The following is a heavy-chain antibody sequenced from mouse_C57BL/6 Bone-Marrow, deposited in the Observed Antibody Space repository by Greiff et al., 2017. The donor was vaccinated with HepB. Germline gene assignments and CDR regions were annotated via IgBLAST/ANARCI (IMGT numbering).Heavy chain of an antibody. J-gene: IGHJ3*01. Sequence: QVQLQQSGPGLVQPSQSLSITCTVSGFSLTSYGVHWVRQSPGKGLEWLGVIWSGGSTDYNAAFISRLSISKDNSKSQVFFKMNSLQADDTAIYYCARGRWLLAYWGQGTLVTVSA. CDR3: ARGRWLLAY. CDR2: IWSGGST. V-gene: IGHV2-2*01. D-gene: IGHD2-3*01. CDR1: GFSLTSYG.